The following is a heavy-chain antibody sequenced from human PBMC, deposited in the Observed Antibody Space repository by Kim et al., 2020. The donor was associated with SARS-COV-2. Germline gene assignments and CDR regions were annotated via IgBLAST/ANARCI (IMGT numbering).Heavy chain of an antibody. CDR3: AKILSRAVTTDFDY. D-gene: IGHD4-17*01. CDR2: ISYDGSNK. J-gene: IGHJ4*02. CDR1: GFTFSSYG. Sequence: GGSLRLSCAASGFTFSSYGMHWVRQAPGKGLEWVAVISYDGSNKYYADSVKGRFTISRDNSKNTLYLQMNSLRAEDTAVYYCAKILSRAVTTDFDYWGQ. V-gene: IGHV3-30*18.